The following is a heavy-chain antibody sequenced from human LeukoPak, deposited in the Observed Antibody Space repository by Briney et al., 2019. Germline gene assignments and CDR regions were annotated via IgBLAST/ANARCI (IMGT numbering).Heavy chain of an antibody. V-gene: IGHV4-38-2*02. J-gene: IGHJ6*03. Sequence: SETLSLTCNVSGYSISSGYYWGWIRQPPGKGLQWIGTIYHSGSTYYNPSLKSRVTISVDTSKNQFSLKVNSVTAADTAVYYCARDSSGYYYGDYYYYMDVWGKGTTVTISS. CDR1: GYSISSGYY. D-gene: IGHD3-22*01. CDR3: ARDSSGYYYGDYYYYMDV. CDR2: IYHSGST.